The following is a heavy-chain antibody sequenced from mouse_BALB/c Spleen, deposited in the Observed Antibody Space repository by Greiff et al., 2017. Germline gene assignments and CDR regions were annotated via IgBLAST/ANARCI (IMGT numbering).Heavy chain of an antibody. CDR1: GYSFTGYY. CDR2: INPYNGAT. V-gene: IGHV1-31*01. J-gene: IGHJ2*01. CDR3: ARDEGY. Sequence: EVHLVESGPELVKPGASVKISCKASGYSFTGYYMHWVKQSHVKSLEWIGRINPYNGATSYNQNFKDKASLTVDKSSSTAYMELHSLTSEDSAVYYCARDEGYWGQGTTLTVSS.